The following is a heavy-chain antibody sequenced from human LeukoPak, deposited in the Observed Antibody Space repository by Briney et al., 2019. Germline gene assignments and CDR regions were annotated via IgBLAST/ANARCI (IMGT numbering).Heavy chain of an antibody. Sequence: QPGGSLRLSCAASGFPFSSHAMSWVRQPPGKGLEWVAAISNGKTYYADSVRGRFAISRDDSTTTVYLHMNSLRDEDTALYHCVREAGYCAPVCVKTNWFDPWGQGTLVTVSS. CDR3: VREAGYCAPVCVKTNWFDP. V-gene: IGHV3-23*01. D-gene: IGHD2-15*01. CDR2: ISNGKT. J-gene: IGHJ5*02. CDR1: GFPFSSHA.